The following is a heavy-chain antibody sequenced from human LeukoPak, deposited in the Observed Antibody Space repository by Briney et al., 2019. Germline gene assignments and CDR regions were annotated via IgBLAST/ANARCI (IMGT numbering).Heavy chain of an antibody. Sequence: GGSLRLSCAASGFTFSNAWMSWVRQAPGKGLEWVGRIKSKTDGGTTDYAAPVKGRFTISRDDSKNTLYLQMNSLKTEDTAVYYCTTEDIVVVPAAIPTLIRFDYWGQGTLVTVSS. V-gene: IGHV3-15*01. CDR3: TTEDIVVVPAAIPTLIRFDY. CDR2: IKSKTDGGTT. CDR1: GFTFSNAW. D-gene: IGHD2-2*02. J-gene: IGHJ4*02.